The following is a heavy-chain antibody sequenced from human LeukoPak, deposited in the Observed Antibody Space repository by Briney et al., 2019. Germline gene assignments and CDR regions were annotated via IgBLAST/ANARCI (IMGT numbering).Heavy chain of an antibody. CDR1: GFAFSSFG. Sequence: GGSLRLSCAASGFAFSSFGMHWVRQAPGKGLGWVAVICYDGTNKYYADSVKGRFTISRDNSKNTLYLQMNSLRAEDTAVYYCARAPVTRWFDPWGQGTLVTVSS. D-gene: IGHD4-17*01. V-gene: IGHV3-33*01. CDR2: ICYDGTNK. CDR3: ARAPVTRWFDP. J-gene: IGHJ5*02.